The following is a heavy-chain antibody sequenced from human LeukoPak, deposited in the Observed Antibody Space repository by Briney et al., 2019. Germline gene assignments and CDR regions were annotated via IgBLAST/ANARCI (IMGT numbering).Heavy chain of an antibody. CDR3: ARAVQGSDYGPHHLH. V-gene: IGHV4-39*01. J-gene: IGHJ4*02. CDR1: GGSISSSSYY. CDR2: IYYSGST. D-gene: IGHD4-17*01. Sequence: PSETLSLTCTVSGGSISSSSYYWGWIRQPPGKGLEWIGSIYYSGSTYYNPSLKSRVTISVDTSKNQFSLKLSSVTAADTAVYYCARAVQGSDYGPHHLHWGQGTLVTVSS.